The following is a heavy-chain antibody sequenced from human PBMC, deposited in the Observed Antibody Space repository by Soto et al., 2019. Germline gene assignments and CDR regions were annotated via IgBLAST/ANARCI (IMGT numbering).Heavy chain of an antibody. V-gene: IGHV1-2*02. J-gene: IGHJ6*02. CDR2: VNPNSGGT. CDR1: GYTFTTYY. CDR3: ASLSTVNVSCGMDA. Sequence: QVQLVQSGAEVKKPGASVQVSCKASGYTFTTYYMHWVRQAPGQGLEWMGWVNPNSGGTNYAQKFQGRVTMTSDTSRSTAVMEVSRLRSDDTAVFYYASLSTVNVSCGMDAWGQGTTVTVSS.